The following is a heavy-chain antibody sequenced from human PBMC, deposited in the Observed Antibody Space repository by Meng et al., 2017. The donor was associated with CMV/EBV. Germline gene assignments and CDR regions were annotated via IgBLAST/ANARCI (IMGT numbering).Heavy chain of an antibody. Sequence: SGYTFTSYDTNWVRQTAGQGLEWMGWMNPNSGNTGYAQKFQGRVTMTRNTSISTAYMELSSLRSEDTAVYYCARGRRYSGSPPPLGYWGQGTLVTVSS. CDR1: GYTFTSYD. V-gene: IGHV1-8*01. D-gene: IGHD1-26*01. J-gene: IGHJ4*02. CDR3: ARGRRYSGSPPPLGY. CDR2: MNPNSGNT.